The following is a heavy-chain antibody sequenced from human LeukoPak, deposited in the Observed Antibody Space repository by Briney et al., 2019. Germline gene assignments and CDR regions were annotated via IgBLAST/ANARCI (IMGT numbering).Heavy chain of an antibody. V-gene: IGHV1-8*01. CDR2: MNPSDQT. Sequence: ASVKVSCKAAGYTSTRPDINWVRQATGKGLEWLGWMNPSDQTGYSQNFQGRLTFTRDISRNTAYMELSSLTPDDTAVYFCARYTIADGFDMWGQGTMVTVSS. CDR1: GYTSTRPD. J-gene: IGHJ3*02. CDR3: ARYTIADGFDM. D-gene: IGHD5-24*01.